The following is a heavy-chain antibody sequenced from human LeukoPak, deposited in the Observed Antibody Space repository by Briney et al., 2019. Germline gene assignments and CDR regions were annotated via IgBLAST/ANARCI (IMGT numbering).Heavy chain of an antibody. CDR3: AREYGDYVSDY. J-gene: IGHJ4*02. CDR2: IYSGGDT. CDR1: GFIVSGTY. V-gene: IGHV3-53*05. Sequence: GGSLRLSCAASGFIVSGTYMTWVRQAPGEGLECVSIIYSGGDTYYTDSVKGRFTISRDNSKNTLYLQMNSLRAEDTAVYYCAREYGDYVSDYWGQGTLVTVSS. D-gene: IGHD4-17*01.